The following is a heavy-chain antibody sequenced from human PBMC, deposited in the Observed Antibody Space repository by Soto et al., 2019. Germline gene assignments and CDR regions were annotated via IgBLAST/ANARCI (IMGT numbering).Heavy chain of an antibody. CDR2: INWNSGSI. V-gene: IGHV3-9*01. D-gene: IGHD6-13*01. CDR3: VKDESINWYSGHFRH. J-gene: IGHJ1*01. Sequence: EVQLVESGGGLVQPGRSLRLSCAASGFTFDDYAMHWVRQVPGKGLEWVSGINWNSGSIGYADSVKGRLAISRDNAKNSLHLQMNSLRAEDTAFYYCVKDESINWYSGHFRHLGQGTLVTVSS. CDR1: GFTFDDYA.